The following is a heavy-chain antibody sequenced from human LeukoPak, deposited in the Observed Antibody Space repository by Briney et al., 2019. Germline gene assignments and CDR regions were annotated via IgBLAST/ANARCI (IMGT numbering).Heavy chain of an antibody. Sequence: PGGSLRLSCAASGFTFSNAWMSWVRQAPGKGLEWVCRIKSKTDGGTTDYAAPVKGRFTISRDDSKNTLYLQMNSLKTEDTAVYYCTSITMIPIYWGQGTLVTVSS. CDR2: IKSKTDGGTT. V-gene: IGHV3-15*01. J-gene: IGHJ4*02. CDR1: GFTFSNAW. D-gene: IGHD3-22*01. CDR3: TSITMIPIY.